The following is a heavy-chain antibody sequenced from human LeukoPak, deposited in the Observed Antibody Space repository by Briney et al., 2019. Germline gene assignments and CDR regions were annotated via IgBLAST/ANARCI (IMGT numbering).Heavy chain of an antibody. V-gene: IGHV4-38-2*02. CDR3: ARRHSSGWESD. J-gene: IGHJ4*02. Sequence: SETLSLTCTVSGYSISSGYYWGWIRQPPGKGLEWIGSIYHSGSTYYNPPLKSRVTISVDTSKNQFSLKLSSVTAADTAVYYCARRHSSGWESDWGQGTLVTVSS. CDR1: GYSISSGYY. D-gene: IGHD6-19*01. CDR2: IYHSGST.